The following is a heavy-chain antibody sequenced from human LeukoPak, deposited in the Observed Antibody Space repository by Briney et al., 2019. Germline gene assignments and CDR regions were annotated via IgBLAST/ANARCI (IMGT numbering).Heavy chain of an antibody. D-gene: IGHD6-13*01. J-gene: IGHJ5*02. CDR1: GYSFTSYW. CDR3: ARHEDPISSWYES. Sequence: GESLKISCKGSGYSFTSYWIGWVRQMPGKGLEWMGIIYPGDSDTRYSPSFQGQVTMSADRSINTAYLHWRSLKASDTAMYYCARHEDPISSWYESWGQGTLVTVSS. CDR2: IYPGDSDT. V-gene: IGHV5-51*01.